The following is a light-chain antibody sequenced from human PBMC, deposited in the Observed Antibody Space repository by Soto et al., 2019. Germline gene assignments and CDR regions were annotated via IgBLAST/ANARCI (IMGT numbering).Light chain of an antibody. Sequence: DIQMTQSPSSVSASVGDRVTITCRASQGIGTWLAWYQQKPGKAPKLLIYAASSLESGVPSRFSGSGSGTDFSHTISSLQPEDFATYYCQQANSFPVTFGQGTRLEIK. CDR2: AAS. J-gene: IGKJ5*01. CDR1: QGIGTW. V-gene: IGKV1-12*01. CDR3: QQANSFPVT.